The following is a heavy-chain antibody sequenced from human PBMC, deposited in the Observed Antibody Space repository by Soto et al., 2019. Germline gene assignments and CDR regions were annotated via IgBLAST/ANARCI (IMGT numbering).Heavy chain of an antibody. CDR1: DGSISSNDYY. CDR3: AGGFAEGYVKY. Sequence: SETLSLTCTVSDGSISSNDYYWSWIRLLPGKGLEWIGYIHYTGSSYYNPSLKSRLDISISTSENQFSLKLYSVTAADTAVYYCAGGFAEGYVKYWGKGSLVTVSS. J-gene: IGHJ4*02. D-gene: IGHD3-10*02. CDR2: IHYTGSS. V-gene: IGHV4-31*03.